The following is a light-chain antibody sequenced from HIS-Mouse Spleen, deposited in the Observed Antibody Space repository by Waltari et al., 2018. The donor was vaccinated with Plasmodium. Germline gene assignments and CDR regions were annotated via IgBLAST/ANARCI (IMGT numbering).Light chain of an antibody. V-gene: IGLV1-44*01. CDR1: SADIGSNA. J-gene: IGLJ3*02. CDR3: YSTDSSGNHRV. Sequence: QSVLTQPPSASGTHGPRVTVSVFGSSADIGSNAIYWYQQLPGTAPKLLIYRNNQRPSGVPDRFSGSKSGTSASLAISGAQVEDEADYYCYSTDSSGNHRVFGGGTKLTVL. CDR2: RNN.